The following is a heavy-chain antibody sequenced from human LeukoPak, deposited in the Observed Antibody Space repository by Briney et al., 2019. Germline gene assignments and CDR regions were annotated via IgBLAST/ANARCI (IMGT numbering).Heavy chain of an antibody. CDR2: ISYDGSNK. D-gene: IGHD6-13*01. J-gene: IGHJ4*02. V-gene: IGHV3-30*18. Sequence: PGRSLRLSCAASGFTFSSYGMHWVRQAPGKGLGWVAVISYDGSNKYYADSVKGRFTISRDNSKNTLYLQMNSLRAEDTAVYYCAKDNEWGSLRGYFDYWGQGTLVTVSS. CDR1: GFTFSSYG. CDR3: AKDNEWGSLRGYFDY.